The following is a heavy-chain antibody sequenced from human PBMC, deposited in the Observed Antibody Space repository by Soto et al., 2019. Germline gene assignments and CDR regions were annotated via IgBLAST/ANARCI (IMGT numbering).Heavy chain of an antibody. J-gene: IGHJ6*02. V-gene: IGHV5-51*01. Sequence: PGDSLPISCKVSGYSSTSCWIGWVRQMPGKGLEWMGIIYPGDSDTRYSPSFQGQVTISADKSISTAYLQWSSLKASDTAMYYCARQTGSYGMDVWGQGNTVTVSS. CDR2: IYPGDSDT. CDR1: GYSSTSCW. CDR3: ARQTGSYGMDV.